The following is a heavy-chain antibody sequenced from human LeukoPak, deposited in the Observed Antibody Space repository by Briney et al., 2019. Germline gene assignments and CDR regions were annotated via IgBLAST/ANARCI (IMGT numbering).Heavy chain of an antibody. CDR3: ARAARTLDF. Sequence: GGSLRLSCATSGFTFSVYWMTWVRQAPGKGLEWVANINEDGNQKYYVDSVKGRFTMSRDNAKNSLSLQMSSLTAEDTAVYYCARAARTLDFWGQGALVTASS. CDR1: GFTFSVYW. V-gene: IGHV3-7*01. J-gene: IGHJ4*02. D-gene: IGHD2-15*01. CDR2: INEDGNQK.